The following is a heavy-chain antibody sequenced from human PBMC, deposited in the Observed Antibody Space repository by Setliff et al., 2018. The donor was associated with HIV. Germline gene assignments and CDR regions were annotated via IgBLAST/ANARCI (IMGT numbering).Heavy chain of an antibody. V-gene: IGHV3-23*01. CDR2: ITGSGDNT. J-gene: IGHJ6*03. CDR3: ARAGVVEGYYYYYYMDV. D-gene: IGHD2-15*01. CDR1: GFTFSSYA. Sequence: GGSLRLSCTASGFTFSSYAMSWVRQAPGKGLEWVSGITGSGDNTYYADNVEGRFIISRDNSQNTLYLQMNSLRAEDTAVYYCARAGVVEGYYYYYYMDVWGKGTTVTVSS.